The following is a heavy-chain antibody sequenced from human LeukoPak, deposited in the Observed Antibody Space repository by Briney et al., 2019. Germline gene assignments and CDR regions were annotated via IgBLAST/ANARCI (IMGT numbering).Heavy chain of an antibody. V-gene: IGHV3-23*01. CDR2: ISGSGGST. CDR3: AKEVLRFLEWQLHYYFDY. CDR1: GFTFSSYA. D-gene: IGHD3-3*01. Sequence: GGSLRLSCAASGFTFSSYAMSWVRQAPGKGLEWVSAISGSGGSTYYADSVKGRFTISRDNSKNTLYLQMNSLRAEDTAVYYCAKEVLRFLEWQLHYYFDYWGQGTLVTVSS. J-gene: IGHJ4*02.